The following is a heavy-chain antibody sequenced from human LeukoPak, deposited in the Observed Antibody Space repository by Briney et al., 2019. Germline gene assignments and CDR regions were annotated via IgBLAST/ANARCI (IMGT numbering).Heavy chain of an antibody. J-gene: IGHJ4*02. CDR2: ISGSGGST. D-gene: IGHD6-19*01. CDR1: GFTFSSYD. V-gene: IGHV3-23*01. CDR3: ARGAFSGGWYADC. Sequence: GGSLTLSCAGSGFTFSSYDMSWLRQAPGQGLEWVSVISGSGGSTYYEDSVKGRFTTSRDNSKNTLYPQMNSLRAEDTAVYYCARGAFSGGWYADCWGQGTLVTVSS.